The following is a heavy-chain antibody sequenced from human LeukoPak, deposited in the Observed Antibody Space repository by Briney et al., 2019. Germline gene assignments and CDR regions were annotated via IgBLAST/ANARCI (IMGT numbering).Heavy chain of an antibody. Sequence: PGGSLRLSCAASGFTFDDYAMHWVRQAPGKGLEWVSGISWNSGSIGYADSVKGRFTISRDNAKNTLYLQMNTLRAEDTAVYYCARWDFYGSGTYYNEPHWGQGTLVTVSS. J-gene: IGHJ4*02. D-gene: IGHD3-10*01. V-gene: IGHV3-9*01. CDR2: ISWNSGSI. CDR3: ARWDFYGSGTYYNEPH. CDR1: GFTFDDYA.